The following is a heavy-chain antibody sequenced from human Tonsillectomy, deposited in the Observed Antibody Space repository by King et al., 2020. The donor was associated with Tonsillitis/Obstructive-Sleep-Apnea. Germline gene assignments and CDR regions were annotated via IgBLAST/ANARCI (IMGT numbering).Heavy chain of an antibody. Sequence: VQLVESGAEVKKPGASVNVSCKASGYTFTNYDIIWVRQAPGQGLEWMGWISVYKGHTNYAQKFLGRVTMTTDTSTSTAYMELRSLRSDDTAVYYCARASCGGECYPPYYYYYYMDVWGKGTTVTVSS. J-gene: IGHJ6*03. CDR3: ARASCGGECYPPYYYYYYMDV. CDR2: ISVYKGHT. D-gene: IGHD2-21*01. CDR1: GYTFTNYD. V-gene: IGHV1-18*01.